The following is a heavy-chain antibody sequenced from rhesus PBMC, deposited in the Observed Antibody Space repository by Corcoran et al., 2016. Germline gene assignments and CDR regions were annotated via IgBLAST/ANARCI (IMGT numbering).Heavy chain of an antibody. CDR1: GYPTSTGYG. CDR3: TRIYCNAGDCYALYFDS. Sequence: QVQLQESGPGLVTPSETLSLTCAVSGYPTSTGYGWIWIRQTPGKGLEWIGFIGGTTGSATYNPSLKSRVTISEDTSKNQFSLKLSSVTAADTAVYYCTRIYCNAGDCYALYFDSWGQGVLVTVS. D-gene: IGHD2-8*01. J-gene: IGHJ4*01. V-gene: IGHV4-127*01. CDR2: IGGTTGSA.